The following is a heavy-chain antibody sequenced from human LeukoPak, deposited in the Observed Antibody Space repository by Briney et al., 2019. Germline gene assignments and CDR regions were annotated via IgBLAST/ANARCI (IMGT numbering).Heavy chain of an antibody. CDR1: GFTFSSYE. CDR3: ARARNNYGISSFSALDY. Sequence: GGSLRLSCAASGFTFSSYEMNWVRQPPGKGLEWVSYISGSGTTTLYADSVKGRFTISRDNAKNSLYLLMNSLRAEDTAVYYCARARNNYGISSFSALDYWGQGTLVTVSS. D-gene: IGHD3-22*01. J-gene: IGHJ4*02. V-gene: IGHV3-48*03. CDR2: ISGSGTTT.